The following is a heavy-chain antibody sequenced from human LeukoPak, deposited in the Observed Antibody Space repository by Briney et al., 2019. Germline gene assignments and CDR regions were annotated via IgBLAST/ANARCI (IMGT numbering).Heavy chain of an antibody. CDR1: GGSINTYY. Sequence: SETLSLTCTVSGGSINTYYWSWIRQPAGKGLEWIGRIYNTGNTIYNPSLKSRVTMSIDTSKYQLSLRLSSVTGADTAVYYCAREVVLASSNWFDPWGQGTLVSVSS. J-gene: IGHJ5*02. CDR3: AREVVLASSNWFDP. V-gene: IGHV4-4*07. CDR2: IYNTGNT. D-gene: IGHD2-15*01.